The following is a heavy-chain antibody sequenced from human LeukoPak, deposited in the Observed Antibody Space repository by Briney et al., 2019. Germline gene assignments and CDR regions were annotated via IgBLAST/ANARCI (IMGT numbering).Heavy chain of an antibody. CDR1: GDSISSTSYY. V-gene: IGHV4-39*02. D-gene: IGHD4-17*01. CDR2: IYYSGTP. CDR3: ARDDYGDSNWFDP. J-gene: IGHJ5*02. Sequence: SETLSLTCTVSGDSISSTSYYWNWIRQPPGKGLEWIECIYYSGTPYYNPSRQSRVTISVDTSKNQFSLRVSSVTAADTAVYYCARDDYGDSNWFDPWGQGTLVTVSS.